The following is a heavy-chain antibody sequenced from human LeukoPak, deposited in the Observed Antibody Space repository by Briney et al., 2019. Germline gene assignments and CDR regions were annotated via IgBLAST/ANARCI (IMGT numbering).Heavy chain of an antibody. CDR1: GGSFSGYY. Sequence: SETLSLTCAVYGGSFSGYYWSWICQPPGKGLEWIGEINHSGSTNYNPSLKSRVTISVDTSKNQFSLKLSSVTAADTAVYYCARGDYGDLLIDYWGQGTLVTVSS. CDR2: INHSGST. V-gene: IGHV4-34*01. CDR3: ARGDYGDLLIDY. J-gene: IGHJ4*02. D-gene: IGHD4-17*01.